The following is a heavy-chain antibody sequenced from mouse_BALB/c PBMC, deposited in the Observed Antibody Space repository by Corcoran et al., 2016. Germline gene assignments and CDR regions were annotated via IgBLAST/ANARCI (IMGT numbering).Heavy chain of an antibody. J-gene: IGHJ4*01. Sequence: QVTLNESGPGILQPSETLSLTCPCSGFSRSTSGMGVSWLRQPSGKGLEWLAHIYWDDDKRYNTTLKSRLSISKDTFSNQVFLKITSLDTAVTASYYCARRSLGDYAMDYWGQGTSVTVSS. CDR2: IYWDDDK. D-gene: IGHD6-2*01. CDR1: GFSRSTSGMG. CDR3: ARRSLGDYAMDY. V-gene: IGHV8-12*01.